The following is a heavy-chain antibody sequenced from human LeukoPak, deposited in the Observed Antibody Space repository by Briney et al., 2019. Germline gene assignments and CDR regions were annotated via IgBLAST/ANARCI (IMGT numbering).Heavy chain of an antibody. CDR1: GFTFDDYA. CDR3: ARVGSGSYYYYMDV. V-gene: IGHV3-9*01. D-gene: IGHD3-10*01. J-gene: IGHJ6*03. CDR2: ISWNSGSI. Sequence: PGGSLRLSCAASGFTFDDYAMHWVRQAPGKGLEWVSGISWNSGSIGYADSVKGRFTISRDNAKNSLYLQMNSLRAEDTALYYCARVGSGSYYYYMDVWGKGTTVTVSS.